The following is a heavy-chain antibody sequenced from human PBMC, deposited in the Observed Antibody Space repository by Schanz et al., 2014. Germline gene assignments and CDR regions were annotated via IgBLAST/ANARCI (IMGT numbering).Heavy chain of an antibody. CDR2: IASGGSHR. V-gene: IGHV3-53*01. J-gene: IGHJ6*02. D-gene: IGHD3-3*01. Sequence: EEQMVESGGGLVKPGGSLILSCAASGFTVSSNYMSWVRQAPGKGLEWVSTIASGGSHRFHADSVTGRFTISGDNSKNTLFLQMNSLRVEDTAIYYCAKIWKAHHLTGRPGWSDGMDVWGQGTTV. CDR1: GFTVSSNY. CDR3: AKIWKAHHLTGRPGWSDGMDV.